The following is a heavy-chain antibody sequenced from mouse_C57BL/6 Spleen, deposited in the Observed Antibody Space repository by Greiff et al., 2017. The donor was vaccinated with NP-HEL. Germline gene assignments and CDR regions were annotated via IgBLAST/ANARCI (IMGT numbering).Heavy chain of an antibody. CDR1: GYTFTSYW. Sequence: QVQLQQPGAELVMPGASVKLSCKASGYTFTSYWMHWVKQRPGQGLEWIGEIDPSDSYTNYTQQFKGKSTLPVDKSSSTAYMQLSSLTSEDSAVDYCARDYYGSSDGYFDVWGTGTTVTVSS. CDR2: IDPSDSYT. CDR3: ARDYYGSSDGYFDV. J-gene: IGHJ1*03. D-gene: IGHD1-1*01. V-gene: IGHV1-69*01.